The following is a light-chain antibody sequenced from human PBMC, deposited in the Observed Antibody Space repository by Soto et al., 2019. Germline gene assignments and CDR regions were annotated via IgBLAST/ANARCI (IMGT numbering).Light chain of an antibody. CDR3: KQYNGR. CDR2: DAS. J-gene: IGKJ2*03. CDR1: QSINNW. Sequence: DIQMTQSPSTLSASVGDRVTITCRASQSINNWLAWYQEKPGKAPEVLIYDASSRISGVSSRFSRSTSGTEFALTLTSLQPDDFATHYCKQYNGRFGQWTKLEI. V-gene: IGKV1-5*01.